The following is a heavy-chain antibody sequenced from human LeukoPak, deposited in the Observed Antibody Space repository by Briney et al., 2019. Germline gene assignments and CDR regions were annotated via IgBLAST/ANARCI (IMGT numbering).Heavy chain of an antibody. CDR2: IRYDGSNK. V-gene: IGHV3-30*02. CDR3: AKAPGYCSGGSCYAKTNYYYMDV. CDR1: GFTFSSYG. J-gene: IGHJ6*03. D-gene: IGHD2-15*01. Sequence: GGSLRLSCAASGFTFSSYGMHWVRQAPGKGLEWVAFIRYDGSNKYYADSVKGRFTISRDNSKNTLYLQMNSLRAEDTAVHYCAKAPGYCSGGSCYAKTNYYYMDVWGKGTTVTISS.